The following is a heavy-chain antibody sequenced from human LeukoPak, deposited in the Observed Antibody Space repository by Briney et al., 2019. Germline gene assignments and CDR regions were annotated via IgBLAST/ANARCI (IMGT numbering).Heavy chain of an antibody. Sequence: ASVKVSCKASGYTFTSYDINWVRQATGQGLEWMGWMNPNSGNTGYAQKFQGRVTITRNTSISTAYMELSSLRSEDTAVYYCARVGLDVGAEFDYWGQGTLVTVSS. CDR3: ARVGLDVGAEFDY. D-gene: IGHD1-26*01. V-gene: IGHV1-8*01. J-gene: IGHJ4*02. CDR2: MNPNSGNT. CDR1: GYTFTSYD.